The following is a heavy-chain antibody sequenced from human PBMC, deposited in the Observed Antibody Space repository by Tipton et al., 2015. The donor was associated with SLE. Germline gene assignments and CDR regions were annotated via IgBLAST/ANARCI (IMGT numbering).Heavy chain of an antibody. D-gene: IGHD3-22*01. CDR3: TTDPTMIVVVHVDS. Sequence: SLRLSCAASGFTFSNAWMSWVRQAPGKGLEWVGRIKSKTDGGTTDYAAPVKGRFTISRDDSKNTLYLQMNSLKTEDTAVYYCTTDPTMIVVVHVDSCGQGTLVTVSS. CDR2: IKSKTDGGTT. CDR1: GFTFSNAW. V-gene: IGHV3-15*01. J-gene: IGHJ4*02.